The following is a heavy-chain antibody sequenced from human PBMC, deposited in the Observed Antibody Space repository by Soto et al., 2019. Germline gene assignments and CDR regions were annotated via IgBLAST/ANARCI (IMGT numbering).Heavy chain of an antibody. CDR2: TYYRSKWYN. D-gene: IGHD6-13*01. Sequence: PSQTLSLTCAISGDSVSSNSAAWNWIRQSPSRGLEWLGRTYYRSKWYNKYAVSLKRRITINPDTSKNQFSLQLNAVAPEDTVVYSCARGLYSSRWYNWFDPWGQGPLVTVSS. CDR1: GDSVSSNSAA. J-gene: IGHJ5*02. V-gene: IGHV6-1*01. CDR3: ARGLYSSRWYNWFDP.